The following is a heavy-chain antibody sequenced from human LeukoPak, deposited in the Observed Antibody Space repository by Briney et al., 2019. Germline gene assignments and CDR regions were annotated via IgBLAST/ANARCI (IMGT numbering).Heavy chain of an antibody. CDR2: IYYSGST. V-gene: IGHV4-39*01. D-gene: IGHD3-16*01. Sequence: SEALSLTCIVSGGSISSSSYYWGGIRQPPGKGLEGIGSIYYSGSTYYNPSLKSRVTISVDTSKNQFSLKLSSVTAADTALYYCGRSAGFVHFDHWGQGTLVTVSS. CDR3: GRSAGFVHFDH. CDR1: GGSISSSSYY. J-gene: IGHJ4*02.